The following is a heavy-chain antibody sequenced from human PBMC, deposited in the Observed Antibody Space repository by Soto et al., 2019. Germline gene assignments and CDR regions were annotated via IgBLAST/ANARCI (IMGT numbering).Heavy chain of an antibody. CDR2: IYHTGRT. Sequence: SETLSLTCAVSVYSISSRYYWGWIRQPPGKGLEWIGSIYHTGRTYYNPSLKSRVTISVDTSKNQFSLKLSSVTAADTAVYYCASSVGEYYDSSGLFWGQGTLVTVSS. CDR3: ASSVGEYYDSSGLF. CDR1: VYSISSRYY. D-gene: IGHD3-22*01. V-gene: IGHV4-38-2*01. J-gene: IGHJ4*02.